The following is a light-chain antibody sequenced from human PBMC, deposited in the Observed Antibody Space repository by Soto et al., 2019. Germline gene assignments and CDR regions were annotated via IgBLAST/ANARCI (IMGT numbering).Light chain of an antibody. V-gene: IGKV3D-15*01. CDR2: GAS. J-gene: IGKJ1*01. CDR1: QSVNSRY. CDR3: QQYNNWPWT. Sequence: SVLTQSPATLSLSPGERATLSCRASQSVNSRYLAWYQQKAGQAPRLLIYGASSRATGIPARFSGSGSGTDFTLTISSLQSEDFAVYYCQQYNNWPWTFGQGTKVDIK.